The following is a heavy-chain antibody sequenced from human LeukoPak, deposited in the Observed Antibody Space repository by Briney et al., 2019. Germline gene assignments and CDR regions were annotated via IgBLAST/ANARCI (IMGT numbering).Heavy chain of an antibody. Sequence: PGGSLRLSCAASGFTFSSYAMSWVRYAPGKGPEWVAGIRDTGSSTYYADSAKGGFTISRDNVKNTLYLQMNSLRDDDTAIYYCTRESIYCSSTSCYSPYGLGVWGQGTTVTVSS. CDR3: TRESIYCSSTSCYSPYGLGV. J-gene: IGHJ6*02. CDR1: GFTFSSYA. D-gene: IGHD2-2*02. CDR2: IRDTGSST. V-gene: IGHV3-23*01.